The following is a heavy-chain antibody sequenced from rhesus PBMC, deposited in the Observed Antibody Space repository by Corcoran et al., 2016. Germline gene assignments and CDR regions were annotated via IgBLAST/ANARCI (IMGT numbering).Heavy chain of an antibody. J-gene: IGHJ4*01. CDR2: INPSNGNT. Sequence: QVQLVQSGAEVKKPGASVKLSCKASGYTFTSYYINWVRQAPGQVLEWMGRINPSNGNTGYAQKFQGRGTMTRDTSTRTAYMERSSLGSEDTAVYYCTRSRVVVSATPDYWGQGVLVTVSS. D-gene: IGHD2-39*02. V-gene: IGHV1S9*01. CDR3: TRSRVVVSATPDY. CDR1: GYTFTSYY.